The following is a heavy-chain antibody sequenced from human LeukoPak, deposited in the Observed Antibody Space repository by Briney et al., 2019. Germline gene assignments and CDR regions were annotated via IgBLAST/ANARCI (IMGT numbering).Heavy chain of an antibody. CDR1: GFTFSTYG. J-gene: IGHJ4*02. CDR2: ITYDGSNK. CDR3: ARDLGSSWYYFDY. V-gene: IGHV3-30*03. D-gene: IGHD6-13*01. Sequence: GGSLRLSCATSGFTFSTYGMHWVRQAPGKGLEWVADITYDGSNKYYADSVKGRFTISRDNSKNTLYLQMNSLRAEDTAVYYCARDLGSSWYYFDYWGQGTLVTVSS.